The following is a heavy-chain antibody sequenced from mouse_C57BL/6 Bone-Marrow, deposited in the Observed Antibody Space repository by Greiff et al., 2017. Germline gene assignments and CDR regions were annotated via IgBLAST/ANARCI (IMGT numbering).Heavy chain of an antibody. V-gene: IGHV6-3*01. CDR3: TVVLLGYAMDY. Sequence: EVQGVESGGGLVQPGGSMKLSCVASGFTFSNYWMNWVRQSPEKGLEWVAQIRLKSDNYATHYAESVKGRFTISRDDSKSSVYLQMNNLRAEDTGIYYCTVVLLGYAMDYWGQGTSVTVSS. D-gene: IGHD1-1*01. CDR1: GFTFSNYW. J-gene: IGHJ4*01. CDR2: IRLKSDNYAT.